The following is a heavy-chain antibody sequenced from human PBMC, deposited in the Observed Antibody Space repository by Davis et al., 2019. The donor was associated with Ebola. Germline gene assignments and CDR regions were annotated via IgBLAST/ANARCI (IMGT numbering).Heavy chain of an antibody. CDR2: IKQDGSEK. V-gene: IGHV3-7*03. D-gene: IGHD3-10*01. CDR1: GFTFSSYW. CDR3: AKDQGITMVQGVISYYYGMDV. J-gene: IGHJ6*02. Sequence: GGSLRLSCAASGFTFSSYWMSWVRQAPGKGLEWVANIKQDGSEKYYVDSVKGRFTISRDNAKNSLYLQMNSLRAEDTALYYCAKDQGITMVQGVISYYYGMDVWGQGTTVTVSS.